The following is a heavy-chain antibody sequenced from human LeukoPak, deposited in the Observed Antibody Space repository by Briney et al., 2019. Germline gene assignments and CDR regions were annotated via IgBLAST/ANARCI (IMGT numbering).Heavy chain of an antibody. D-gene: IGHD4-17*01. CDR2: ISAYNGNT. Sequence: ASVKVSCEASGYTLTSYGISWVRQAPGQGLEWMGWISAYNGNTNYAQKLQGRVTMTTDTSTSTAYMELRSLRSDDTAVYYCARDLDTVTTVDFQHWGQGTLVTVSS. J-gene: IGHJ1*01. CDR1: GYTLTSYG. CDR3: ARDLDTVTTVDFQH. V-gene: IGHV1-18*01.